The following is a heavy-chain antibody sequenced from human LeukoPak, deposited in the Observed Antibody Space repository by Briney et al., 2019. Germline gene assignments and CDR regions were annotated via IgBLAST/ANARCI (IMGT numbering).Heavy chain of an antibody. D-gene: IGHD5-18*01. CDR1: GYTFTGYY. CDR3: ARDTALIRSTPFIDY. CDR2: INPNSGGT. Sequence: ASVKVSCKASGYTFTGYYMHWVRQAPGQGLEWMGWINPNSGGTNYAQKFQGRVTMTRETSINTAYMDLSRLRSDDTAVYYCARDTALIRSTPFIDYWGQGTLVTVSS. V-gene: IGHV1-2*02. J-gene: IGHJ4*02.